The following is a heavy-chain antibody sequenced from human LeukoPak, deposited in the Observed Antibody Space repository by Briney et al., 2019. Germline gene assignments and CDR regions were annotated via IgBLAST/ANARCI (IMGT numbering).Heavy chain of an antibody. V-gene: IGHV3-11*01. CDR1: GFTLSDYY. CDR2: ISSSGSTI. Sequence: GGSLRLSCAASGFTLSDYYMSWIRQAPGKGLEWVSYISSSGSTIYYADSVKGRFTISRDNAKNSLYLQMNSLRAEDTAVYYCARDSLAMDVYYYYGMDVWGQGTTVTVSS. D-gene: IGHD5-18*01. J-gene: IGHJ6*02. CDR3: ARDSLAMDVYYYYGMDV.